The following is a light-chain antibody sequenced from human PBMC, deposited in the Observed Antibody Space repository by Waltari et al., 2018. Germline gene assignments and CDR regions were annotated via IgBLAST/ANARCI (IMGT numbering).Light chain of an antibody. CDR3: QVWDSNSDHYVV. Sequence: SYVLTQPPSVSVAPGQTARITCGGDQDGGKSVHWYQQKPGQAPVLVVHDDSDRPSGIPERLSGSNSGNTATLTISRVEAGDEADYYCQVWDSNSDHYVVFGGGTKLTVL. CDR2: DDS. CDR1: QDGGKS. J-gene: IGLJ2*01. V-gene: IGLV3-21*02.